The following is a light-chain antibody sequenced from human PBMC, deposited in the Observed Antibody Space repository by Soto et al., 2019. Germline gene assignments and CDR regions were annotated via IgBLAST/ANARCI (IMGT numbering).Light chain of an antibody. J-gene: IGLJ3*02. Sequence: QSALTQPASVSGSPGQSITISCTGTSSDIGGYNFVSWYQQHPGNAPNLIIYDVASRPSGVSDRFSGSKSGNAASLTISRLQAEDEALYYCNSYTTSGAIVFGGGTKLTVL. CDR1: SSDIGGYNF. CDR2: DVA. V-gene: IGLV2-14*03. CDR3: NSYTTSGAIV.